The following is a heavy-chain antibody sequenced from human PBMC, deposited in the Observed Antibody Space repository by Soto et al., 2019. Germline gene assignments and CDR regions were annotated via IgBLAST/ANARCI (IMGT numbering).Heavy chain of an antibody. J-gene: IGHJ4*02. D-gene: IGHD6-19*01. CDR1: GYTFTIYA. Sequence: ASVKVSCKASGYTFTIYAMHWVRQSPGQRLEWMGWINAGNGNTKYSQKFQGRVTITRDTSASTAYMELSSLRSEDTAVYYCASIGIAVAERAWYWGQGTLVTVSS. V-gene: IGHV1-3*01. CDR2: INAGNGNT. CDR3: ASIGIAVAERAWY.